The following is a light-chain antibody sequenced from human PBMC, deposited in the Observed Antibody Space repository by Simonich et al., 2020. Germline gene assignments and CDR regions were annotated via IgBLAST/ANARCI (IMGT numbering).Light chain of an antibody. J-gene: IGKJ1*01. CDR3: QQDYSTPWT. Sequence: DIVMTQSPDSLAVSLGERATINCKSSQSVLYSSNNKTYLAWYQQKPGQPPKLLIYWASNRESGVPDRFSGSGSGTDFTLTISSLQAEDVAVYYCQQDYSTPWTFGQGTKVEIK. CDR1: QSVLYSSNNKTY. CDR2: WAS. V-gene: IGKV4-1*01.